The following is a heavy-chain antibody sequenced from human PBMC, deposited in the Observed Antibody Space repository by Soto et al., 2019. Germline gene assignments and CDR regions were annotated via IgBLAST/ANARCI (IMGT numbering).Heavy chain of an antibody. CDR1: GYIFTGYH. Sequence: QVQLVQSGAEVKKPGASMKVSCKASGYIFTGYHMHWVRQAPGQGLEWMGWINPNTGGTNFAQKFQGRVTMTRDTSISTAYMELSRLRSDDTDVYYCARDGGYCSGGTCAFDYCGQGTLVTVSS. CDR3: ARDGGYCSGGTCAFDY. CDR2: INPNTGGT. D-gene: IGHD2-15*01. J-gene: IGHJ4*02. V-gene: IGHV1-2*02.